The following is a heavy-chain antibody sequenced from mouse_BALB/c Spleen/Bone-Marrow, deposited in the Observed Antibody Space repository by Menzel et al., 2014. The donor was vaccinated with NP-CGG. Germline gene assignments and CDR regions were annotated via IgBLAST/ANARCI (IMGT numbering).Heavy chain of an antibody. V-gene: IGHV2-9*02. CDR2: IWAGGST. D-gene: IGHD1-1*01. J-gene: IGHJ4*01. CDR3: ARGSYYEGAMDY. CDR1: GFSLTSYG. Sequence: VNVVESGPGLVAPSQSLSITCTVSGFSLTSYGVHWVRQPPGKVLEWLAVIWAGGSTNYNTALMSRLSISKDNSKSQVFLKMNNLRTDDTAMYYCARGSYYEGAMDYWGQGTSVTVSS.